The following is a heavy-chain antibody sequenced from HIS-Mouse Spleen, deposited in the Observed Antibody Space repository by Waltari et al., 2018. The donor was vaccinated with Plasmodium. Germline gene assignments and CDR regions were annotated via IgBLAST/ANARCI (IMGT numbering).Heavy chain of an antibody. D-gene: IGHD3-3*01. CDR2: IYYSGST. CDR1: GGSISSSSYY. Sequence: QLQLQKSGPGLVKPSETLSLTCTVSGGSISSSSYYWGWIRQPPGKGLEWIGSIYYSGSTYYNPSLKSRVTISVDTSKNQFSLKLSSVTAADTAVYYCARQLAYYDFWSGYSRGYYFDYWGQGTLVTVSS. J-gene: IGHJ4*02. CDR3: ARQLAYYDFWSGYSRGYYFDY. V-gene: IGHV4-39*01.